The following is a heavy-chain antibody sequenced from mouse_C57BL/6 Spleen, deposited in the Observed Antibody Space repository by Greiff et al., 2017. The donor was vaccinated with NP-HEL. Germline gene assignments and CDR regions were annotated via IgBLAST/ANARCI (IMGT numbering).Heavy chain of an antibody. CDR2: IHPNSGST. CDR1: GYTFTSYW. V-gene: IGHV1-64*01. Sequence: VQLQQPGAELVKPGASVKLSCKASGYTFTSYWMHWVKQRPGQGLEWIGMIHPNSGSTNYNEKFKSKATLTVDKSSSTAYMQLSSLTSEDSAVYYCARSVYYGYDEGVYFDYWGQGTTLTVSS. J-gene: IGHJ2*01. D-gene: IGHD2-2*01. CDR3: ARSVYYGYDEGVYFDY.